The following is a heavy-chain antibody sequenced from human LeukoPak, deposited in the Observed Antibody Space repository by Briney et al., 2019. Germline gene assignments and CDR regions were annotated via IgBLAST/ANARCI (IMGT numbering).Heavy chain of an antibody. D-gene: IGHD5-18*01. CDR2: IWYDGSNK. Sequence: GGSLRLSCAASGFTFSSYGMHWVRQAPGKGLEWVAVIWYDGSNKYYADSVKGRFTISRDNSKNTLYLQMNSLRAEDTAVYYCAREVGGYSYGTDYWGQGTLVTVSS. CDR3: AREVGGYSYGTDY. J-gene: IGHJ4*02. V-gene: IGHV3-33*01. CDR1: GFTFSSYG.